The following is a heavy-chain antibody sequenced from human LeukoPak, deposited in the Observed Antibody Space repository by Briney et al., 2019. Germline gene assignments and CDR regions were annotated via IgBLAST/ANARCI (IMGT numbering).Heavy chain of an antibody. CDR3: ARVRGVAAAGTAFDY. J-gene: IGHJ4*02. V-gene: IGHV4-30-4*01. D-gene: IGHD6-13*01. Sequence: SETLSLTCTVSGGSISSGDYYWRWIRQPPGKGLEWIGYIYYSGSTYYNPSLKSRVTISVDTSKNQFSLKLSSVTAADTAVYYCARVRGVAAAGTAFDYWGQGTLVTVSS. CDR1: GGSISSGDYY. CDR2: IYYSGST.